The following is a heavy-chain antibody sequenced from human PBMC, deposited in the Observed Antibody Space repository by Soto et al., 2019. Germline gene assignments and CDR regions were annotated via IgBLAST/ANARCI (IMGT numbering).Heavy chain of an antibody. CDR3: ASGYGHSRSWYSVDY. Sequence: QVQLQESGPGLVKPSQTLSLTCTVSGGSISSGGYYWSWIRQHPGKGLEWIGYIYYSGSTYYNPSLKSRVTIPVDTSKNQFSLKLSSVTAADTAVYYCASGYGHSRSWYSVDYWGQGTLVTVSS. V-gene: IGHV4-31*03. D-gene: IGHD6-13*01. CDR2: IYYSGST. J-gene: IGHJ4*02. CDR1: GGSISSGGYY.